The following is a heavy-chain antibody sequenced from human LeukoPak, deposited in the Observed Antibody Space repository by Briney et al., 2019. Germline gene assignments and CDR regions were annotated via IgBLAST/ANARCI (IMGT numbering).Heavy chain of an antibody. CDR1: GFTFSSYA. J-gene: IGHJ6*03. Sequence: GGSLRLSCAASGFTFSSYAMNWARQAPGKGLEWVSHISGSGISTYYADSVKGRFTISRDNAKNSLYLQMNSLRAEDTALYYCARLYCSGGSCYSYYYYYMDVWGKGTTVTVSS. CDR2: ISGSGIST. V-gene: IGHV3-23*01. CDR3: ARLYCSGGSCYSYYYYYMDV. D-gene: IGHD2-15*01.